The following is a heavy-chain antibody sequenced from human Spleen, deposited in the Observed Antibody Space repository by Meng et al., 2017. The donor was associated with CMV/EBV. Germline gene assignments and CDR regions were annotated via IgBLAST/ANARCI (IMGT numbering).Heavy chain of an antibody. CDR1: GVSVSSNSAA. CDR2: TYYRSKYYN. V-gene: IGHV6-1*02. D-gene: IGHD3-10*02. J-gene: IGHJ4*02. Sequence: VTLQRSVTGLVRPPQTLSLTCAISGVSVSSNSAAWNWIRQHPSRGLEWLGRTYYRSKYYNDYALSVKSRITINPDTSKNQFSLQLTSVTPEDTAIYYCARDWGDVRGGFDFWGQGTLVTVSS. CDR3: ARDWGDVRGGFDF.